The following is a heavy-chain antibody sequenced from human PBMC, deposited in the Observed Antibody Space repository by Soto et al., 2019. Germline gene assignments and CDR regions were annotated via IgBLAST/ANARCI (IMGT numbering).Heavy chain of an antibody. D-gene: IGHD3-22*01. J-gene: IGHJ4*02. CDR2: IKQDGSEK. CDR1: GFTFSSYW. Sequence: GGSLRLSCAASGFTFSSYWMSWVRQAPGKGLEWVANIKQDGSEKYYVDSVKGRFTISRDNSKNTLFLQMNSLRAEDTAVYFCAKDRPPYDTSGPSDYWGQGTLVTVSS. V-gene: IGHV3-7*03. CDR3: AKDRPPYDTSGPSDY.